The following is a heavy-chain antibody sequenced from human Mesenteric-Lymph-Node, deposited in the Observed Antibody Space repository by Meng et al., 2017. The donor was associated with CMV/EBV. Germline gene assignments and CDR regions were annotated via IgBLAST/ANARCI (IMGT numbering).Heavy chain of an antibody. V-gene: IGHV3-74*01. D-gene: IGHD6-6*01. CDR3: ARDVYSSSYDY. CDR2: INSDGSST. J-gene: IGHJ4*02. Sequence: GESLKISCAASGFTFSSYWKHWVRQAPGKGLVWVSRINSDGSSTSYADSVKGRFTISRDNAKNTLYLQMNSLRAEDTAVYYCARDVYSSSYDYWGQGTLVTVSS. CDR1: GFTFSSYW.